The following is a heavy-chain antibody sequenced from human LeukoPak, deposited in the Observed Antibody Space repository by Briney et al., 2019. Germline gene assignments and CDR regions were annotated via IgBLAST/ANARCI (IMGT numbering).Heavy chain of an antibody. CDR3: ARGRYCSSTSCYSYGMDV. Sequence: GGSLRLSCAASGFTFSSYSMNWVRQAPGKGLEWVSSISSSSSYIYYADSVKGRFTISRDNAKNSLYLQMNSLRAEDTAVYYCARGRYCSSTSCYSYGMDVGGKGTTVTVSS. CDR2: ISSSSSYI. J-gene: IGHJ6*04. D-gene: IGHD2-2*01. V-gene: IGHV3-21*01. CDR1: GFTFSSYS.